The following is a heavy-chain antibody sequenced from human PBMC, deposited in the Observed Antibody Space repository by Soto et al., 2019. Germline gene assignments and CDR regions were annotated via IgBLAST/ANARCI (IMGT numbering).Heavy chain of an antibody. V-gene: IGHV4-4*02. J-gene: IGHJ3*01. CDR1: GDSISNSRW. CDR3: AYSTGWYRHDV. CDR2: IFHSRDT. Sequence: QVQLQESGPGLVTPSGTLSLTCAVSGDSISNSRWWTWVRQPPGKGLEWIGDIFHSRDTNYNPSLKSRVFISVDKSQNQFSLKVSSVTAADTAVYYCAYSTGWYRHDVWGQGTLVTVSS. D-gene: IGHD6-19*01.